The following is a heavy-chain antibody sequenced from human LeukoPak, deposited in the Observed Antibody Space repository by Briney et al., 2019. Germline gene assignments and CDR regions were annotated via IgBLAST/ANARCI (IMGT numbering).Heavy chain of an antibody. J-gene: IGHJ6*02. Sequence: SETLSLTCAVYGGSFSGYYWSWIRQPPGKGLEWIGEINHSGSTNYNPSLKSRVTISVDTSKNQFSLKLSSVTAADTAVYYCARDVFLLHQLYYYGMDVWGQGTTVTVSS. CDR3: ARDVFLLHQLYYYGMDV. CDR1: GGSFSGYY. D-gene: IGHD2-15*01. CDR2: INHSGST. V-gene: IGHV4-34*01.